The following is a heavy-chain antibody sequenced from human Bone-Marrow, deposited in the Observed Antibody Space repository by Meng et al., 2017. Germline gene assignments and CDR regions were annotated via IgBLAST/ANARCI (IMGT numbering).Heavy chain of an antibody. Sequence: GSLRLSCTVPGGSISSSSYYWGWIRQPPGKGLEWIGSIYYSGSTYYNPSLKSRVTISVDTSKNQFSLKLSAVTAADTAVYYCARDLSGSYYLSWFDPWGQGTLVTVSS. D-gene: IGHD1-26*01. CDR1: GGSISSSSYY. V-gene: IGHV4-39*07. CDR3: ARDLSGSYYLSWFDP. CDR2: IYYSGST. J-gene: IGHJ5*02.